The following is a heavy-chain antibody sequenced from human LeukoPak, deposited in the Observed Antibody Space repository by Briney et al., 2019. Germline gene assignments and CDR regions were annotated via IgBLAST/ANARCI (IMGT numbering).Heavy chain of an antibody. CDR1: GFTFDDYA. J-gene: IGHJ4*02. Sequence: GGSLRLSCAASGFTFDDYAMHWVRQAPGKGLEWVSGISWNSGSIGYADSVKGRFTISRDNAKNSLYLQMNSLRAEDMALYYCAKDIGSLLWFGESNFDYWGQGTLVTVSS. V-gene: IGHV3-9*03. CDR3: AKDIGSLLWFGESNFDY. CDR2: ISWNSGSI. D-gene: IGHD3-10*01.